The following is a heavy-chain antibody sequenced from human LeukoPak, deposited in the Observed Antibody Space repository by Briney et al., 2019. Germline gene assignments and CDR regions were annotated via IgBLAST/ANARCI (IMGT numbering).Heavy chain of an antibody. V-gene: IGHV3-21*01. CDR3: ARGGAVVPAAISDY. CDR1: GFTFSSYS. J-gene: IGHJ4*02. Sequence: PGGSLRLSCAASGFTFSSYSMNWVRQAPGKGLEWVSSISSSSSYIYYADSVKGRFTISRDNAKNSLYLQMNGLRAEDTAVYYCARGGAVVPAAISDYWGQGTLVTVSS. D-gene: IGHD2-2*02. CDR2: ISSSSSYI.